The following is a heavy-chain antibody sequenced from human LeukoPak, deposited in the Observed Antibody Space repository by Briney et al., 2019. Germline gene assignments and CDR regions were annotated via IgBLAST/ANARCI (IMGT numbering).Heavy chain of an antibody. CDR2: LIPIFGTT. D-gene: IGHD2-21*01. V-gene: IGHV1-69*05. CDR3: AGGDPFNYYMDV. CDR1: GGTFSGHA. Sequence: SVKVSCKASGGTFSGHATSWVRQAPGQGLEWMGGLIPIFGTTNYTQRFQGRLKISTDDSTATAYMEMSSLRSEDTAVYYCAGGDPFNYYMDVWGEGTTVTVFS. J-gene: IGHJ6*03.